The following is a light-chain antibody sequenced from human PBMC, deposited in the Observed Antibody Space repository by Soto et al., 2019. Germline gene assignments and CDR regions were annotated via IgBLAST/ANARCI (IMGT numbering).Light chain of an antibody. CDR2: GAS. J-gene: IGKJ5*01. CDR1: QTISSW. V-gene: IGKV1-39*01. Sequence: DIRMTQPPSSLSASVGDRVSITYRASQTISSWLAWYQQKPGKAPKLLIYGASTLQSGVPSRFSGSGSGTDYTLTISSLQPEDFATYYWQQSYRTPTFGQGTRLEIK. CDR3: QQSYRTPT.